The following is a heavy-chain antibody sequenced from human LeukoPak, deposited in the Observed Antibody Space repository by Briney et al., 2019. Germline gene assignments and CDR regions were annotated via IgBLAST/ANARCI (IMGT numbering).Heavy chain of an antibody. J-gene: IGHJ4*02. CDR3: ANTYGDYLFDY. Sequence: GGSLRLSCAASGFTFSSYGMHWVRQAPGKGLEWVSAISGSGGSTYYADSVKGRFTISRDNSKNTLYLQMDSLRAEDTAVYYCANTYGDYLFDYWGQGTLVTVSS. D-gene: IGHD4-17*01. CDR1: GFTFSSYG. V-gene: IGHV3-23*01. CDR2: ISGSGGST.